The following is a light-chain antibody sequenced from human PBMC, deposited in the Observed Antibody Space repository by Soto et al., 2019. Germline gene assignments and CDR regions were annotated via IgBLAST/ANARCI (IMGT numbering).Light chain of an antibody. CDR3: AVWDDSLSGRWV. V-gene: IGLV1-47*01. CDR2: RNN. CDR1: SSNIGSNH. J-gene: IGLJ3*02. Sequence: QSVLTQPPSASGTPGQRVTISCSGSSSNIGSNHVYWYQQLPGTAPKLLIYRNNQRPSGVPGRFSGYKSGTSASLAISGLRSEDESDYYCAVWDDSLSGRWVFGGGTKLTVL.